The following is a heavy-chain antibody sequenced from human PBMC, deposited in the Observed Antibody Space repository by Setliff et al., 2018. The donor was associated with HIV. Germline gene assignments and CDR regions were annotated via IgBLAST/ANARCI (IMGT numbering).Heavy chain of an antibody. Sequence: TSETLSLTCTVFGGSISSGSYYWGWIRLPPGKGLEWIGSIYYSGSPYYNPSLKSRVTISVDTSKNQFSLKLSSVPAADTAVYYFARHVSGSYHSPFQQWGQGARVTVSS. CDR1: GGSISSGSYY. D-gene: IGHD1-26*01. CDR3: ARHVSGSYHSPFQQ. CDR2: IYYSGSP. V-gene: IGHV4-39*07. J-gene: IGHJ1*01.